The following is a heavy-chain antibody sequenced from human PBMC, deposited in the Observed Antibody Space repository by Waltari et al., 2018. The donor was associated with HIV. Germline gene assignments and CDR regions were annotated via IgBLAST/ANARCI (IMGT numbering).Heavy chain of an antibody. CDR2: IYPGDSNT. D-gene: IGHD2-2*01. CDR3: ASSSSTSHYYYYGMDV. V-gene: IGHV5-51*01. J-gene: IGHJ6*02. Sequence: EVQLVQSGAEVKKPGESLKISCKGSGYSFTSYWIGWVRQMPGKGLEWMGIIYPGDSNTRYSPSFQGQVTISADKSINTAYLQWSSLKASDTAMYYCASSSSTSHYYYYGMDVWGQGTTVTVSS. CDR1: GYSFTSYW.